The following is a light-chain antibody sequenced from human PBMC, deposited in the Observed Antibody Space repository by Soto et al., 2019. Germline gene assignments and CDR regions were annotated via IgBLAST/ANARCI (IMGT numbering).Light chain of an antibody. V-gene: IGKV1-39*01. CDR2: KAS. J-gene: IGKJ1*01. Sequence: DIQMTQSPSSLSASVGDRVTITCRASQTITTYLNWYQHKPGKAPKLLIYKASHLESGVPSRFSGSGSGTEFTLTISSLQPGNFATYYCQQSYRTPWTFGQGTKVDIK. CDR1: QTITTY. CDR3: QQSYRTPWT.